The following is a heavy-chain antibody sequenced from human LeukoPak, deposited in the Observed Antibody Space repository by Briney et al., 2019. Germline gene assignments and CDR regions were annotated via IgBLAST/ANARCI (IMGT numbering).Heavy chain of an antibody. Sequence: PSETLSLTCTVSGGSISSCYWSWIRQPPGKGLEWIGYIYYSGSTNYNPSLKSRVTISVDTSKNQFSLKLSSVTAADTAVYYCARQRRPTGYPFDYWGQGTLVTVSS. CDR3: ARQRRPTGYPFDY. J-gene: IGHJ4*02. CDR1: GGSISSCY. D-gene: IGHD3-9*01. V-gene: IGHV4-59*08. CDR2: IYYSGST.